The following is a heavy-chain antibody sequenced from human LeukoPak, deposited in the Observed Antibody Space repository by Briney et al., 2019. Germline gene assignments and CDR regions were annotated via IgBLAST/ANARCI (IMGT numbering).Heavy chain of an antibody. CDR2: INHSGST. Sequence: SETLSLTCAVYGGSFSGYYWSWIRQPPGKGLEWIGEINHSGSTNYNPSLKSRVTISVDTSKNQFSLKLSSVTAADTAVYYCARVKGLRYFDWLQYFDYWGQGTQVTVSS. D-gene: IGHD3-9*01. J-gene: IGHJ4*02. V-gene: IGHV4-34*01. CDR1: GGSFSGYY. CDR3: ARVKGLRYFDWLQYFDY.